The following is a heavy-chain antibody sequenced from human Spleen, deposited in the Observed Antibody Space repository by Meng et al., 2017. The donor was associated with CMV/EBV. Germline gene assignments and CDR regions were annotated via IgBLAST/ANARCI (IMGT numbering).Heavy chain of an antibody. CDR1: GFTFSSYA. CDR2: ISGSGSST. D-gene: IGHD6-13*01. V-gene: IGHV3-23*01. CDR3: TKGRIAAAGQFDY. Sequence: RGSLRLSCAASGFTFSSYAMSWVRQAPGKGPEWVSAISGSGSSTYYADSVKGRFTISRDNSKNTLYLQMNSLRAEDTAVYYCTKGRIAAAGQFDYWGQGTLVTVSS. J-gene: IGHJ4*02.